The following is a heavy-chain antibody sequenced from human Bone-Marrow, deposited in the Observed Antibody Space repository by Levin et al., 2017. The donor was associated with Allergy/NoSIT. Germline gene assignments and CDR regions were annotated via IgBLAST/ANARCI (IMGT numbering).Heavy chain of an antibody. Sequence: SETLSLTCTVSGGSISNIGSYWAWIRQAPGKGLEWIAAVYYSGTTYYNPSLKSRVTISEATSKNQFSLRLTSVTAADTATYYCAKIRPGRDIDLWGRGTLVTVSS. CDR3: AKIRPGRDIDL. D-gene: IGHD2-21*02. CDR2: VYYSGTT. J-gene: IGHJ2*01. V-gene: IGHV4-39*01. CDR1: GGSISNIGSY.